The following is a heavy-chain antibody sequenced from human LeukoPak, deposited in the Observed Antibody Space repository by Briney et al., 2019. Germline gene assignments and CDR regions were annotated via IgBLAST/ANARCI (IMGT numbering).Heavy chain of an antibody. CDR2: INPNSGGT. D-gene: IGHD2-21*02. V-gene: IGHV1-2*02. CDR1: GYTFTGYY. J-gene: IGHJ4*02. CDR3: ARSLVVTAPFDY. Sequence: EASVKVSCKASGYTFTGYYMHWVRQAPGQGLEWMGWINPNSGGTNYAQKFQGRVTMTRDTSISTAYMELSRLRSDDTAVYYCARSLVVTAPFDYWGQGTLVTVSS.